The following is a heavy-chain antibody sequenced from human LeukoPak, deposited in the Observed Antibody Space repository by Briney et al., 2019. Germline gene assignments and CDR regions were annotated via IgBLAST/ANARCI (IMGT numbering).Heavy chain of an antibody. D-gene: IGHD6-6*01. CDR2: INPSGGST. J-gene: IGHJ4*02. CDR1: GYTFTSYY. CDR3: AREGQLGIHFDY. Sequence: ASVKVSCKASGYTFTSYYMHWVRHAPGQGLELMGIINPSGGSTSYAQKFQGRVTMTRDMSTSTVYMELSSLRSEDTAVYYCAREGQLGIHFDYWGQGTLVTVSS. V-gene: IGHV1-46*01.